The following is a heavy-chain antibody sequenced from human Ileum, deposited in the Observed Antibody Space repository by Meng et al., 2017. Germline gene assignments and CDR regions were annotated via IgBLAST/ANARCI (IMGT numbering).Heavy chain of an antibody. CDR1: GGSISSGGYY. CDR3: ASARYDN. Sequence: QVQLQESGPGLVKPSQTLSLTCTVSGGSISSGGYYWSWIRQHPGKGLEWIGEINHNGNTNYKPSLKSRVTISVDTSKKQFSLRLTSVTAADTAVYYCASARYDNWGQGTLVTVSS. J-gene: IGHJ4*02. CDR2: INHNGNT. V-gene: IGHV4-31*03.